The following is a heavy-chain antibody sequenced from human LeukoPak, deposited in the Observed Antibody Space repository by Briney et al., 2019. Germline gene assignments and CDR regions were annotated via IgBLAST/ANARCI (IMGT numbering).Heavy chain of an antibody. Sequence: KPSETLSLTCAVYCGSFSGYYWSWIRQPPGKGLEWIGEINHSGSTNYNPSLKSRVTISVDTSKNQFSLKLSSVTAADTAVYYCARPYSSGWSRKVYYFDYWGQGTLVTVSS. V-gene: IGHV4-34*01. CDR2: INHSGST. J-gene: IGHJ4*02. CDR3: ARPYSSGWSRKVYYFDY. CDR1: CGSFSGYY. D-gene: IGHD6-19*01.